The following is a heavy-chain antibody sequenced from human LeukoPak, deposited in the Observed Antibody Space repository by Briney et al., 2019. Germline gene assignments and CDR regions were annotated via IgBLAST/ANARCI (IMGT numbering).Heavy chain of an antibody. D-gene: IGHD3-10*01. CDR3: ARRLIRGVIIRDFDS. J-gene: IGHJ4*02. V-gene: IGHV3-7*01. Sequence: GGSLRLSCTASGFTFSSHCMSGVRQAPGKGLEWVANIKQDGGEKHYVDSVKGRFTISRDNAKNSLYLQMNSLRAEDTAVYYCARRLIRGVIIRDFDSWGQGTQVTVSS. CDR2: IKQDGGEK. CDR1: GFTFSSHC.